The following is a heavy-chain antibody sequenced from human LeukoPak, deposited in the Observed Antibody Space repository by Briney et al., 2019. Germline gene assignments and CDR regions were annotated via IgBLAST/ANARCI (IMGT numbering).Heavy chain of an antibody. J-gene: IGHJ4*02. D-gene: IGHD6-19*01. CDR2: IYYSGST. Sequence: SETLSLTCTVSGGSISSYYWSWIRQPPGKGLEWIGYIYYSGSTNYIPSLKSRVTISVDTSKNQFSLKLSSVTAADTAVYYCARGDPGAYGQWLTVDYWGQGTLVTVSS. CDR3: ARGDPGAYGQWLTVDY. V-gene: IGHV4-59*01. CDR1: GGSISSYY.